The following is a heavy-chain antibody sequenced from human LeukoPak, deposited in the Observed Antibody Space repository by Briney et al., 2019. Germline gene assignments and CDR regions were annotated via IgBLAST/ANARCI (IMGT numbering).Heavy chain of an antibody. CDR2: ISAYKGNT. V-gene: IGHV1-18*01. D-gene: IGHD3-3*01. Sequence: APVKVSCMASGYTFTSYGISWARQAPGQGLEWMGQISAYKGNTNYAQKLQGRVTMTTDTSTSTAYMELRSLRSDDTAVYYCAREAYDFWSGYYSAYYYYGMDVWGQGTTVTVSS. J-gene: IGHJ6*02. CDR3: AREAYDFWSGYYSAYYYYGMDV. CDR1: GYTFTSYG.